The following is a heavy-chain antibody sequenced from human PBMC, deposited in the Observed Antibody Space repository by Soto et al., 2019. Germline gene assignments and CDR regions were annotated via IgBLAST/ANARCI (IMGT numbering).Heavy chain of an antibody. V-gene: IGHV4-34*01. J-gene: IGHJ6*03. CDR3: ARGRLGYCSSTSCYHYYYYYMDV. Sequence: QPPGKGLEWIGEINHSGSTNYNPSLKSRVTISVDTSKNQFSLKLSSVTAADTAVYYCARGRLGYCSSTSCYHYYYYYMDVWGKGTTVTVSS. CDR2: INHSGST. D-gene: IGHD2-2*01.